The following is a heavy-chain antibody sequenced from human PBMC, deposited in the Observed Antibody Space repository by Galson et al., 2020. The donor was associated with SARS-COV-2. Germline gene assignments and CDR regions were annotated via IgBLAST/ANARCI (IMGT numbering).Heavy chain of an antibody. CDR1: GFTFNNYF. CDR3: ANFGTVAGPQ. D-gene: IGHD6-19*01. CDR2: INSDGSST. V-gene: IGHV3-74*03. J-gene: IGHJ4*02. Sequence: GESLKISCEASGFTFNNYFMHWVRQAPGKGPVWVSRINSDGSSTTYADSVKGRFTISRDNAKNTLYLQMNSLRAEDTAVYYCANFGTVAGPQWGQGALVTVSS.